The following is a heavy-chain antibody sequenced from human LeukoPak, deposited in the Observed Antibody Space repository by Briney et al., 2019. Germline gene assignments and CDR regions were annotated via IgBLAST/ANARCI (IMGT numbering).Heavy chain of an antibody. CDR3: ARGSLAYYYDSSAKGVPGYFQH. Sequence: PSETLSLTCTVSGGSISGTDLYWGWIRQLPGKGLEWIGNIHSTGNSFCNPSLKSRVTISVDTSKNQFSLKLSSVTAADTAVYYCARGSLAYYYDSSAKGVPGYFQHWGQGTLVTVSS. J-gene: IGHJ1*01. V-gene: IGHV4-39*07. CDR1: GGSISGTDLY. D-gene: IGHD3-22*01. CDR2: IHSTGNS.